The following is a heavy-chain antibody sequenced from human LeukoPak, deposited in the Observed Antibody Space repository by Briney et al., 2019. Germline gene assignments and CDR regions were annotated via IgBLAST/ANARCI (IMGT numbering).Heavy chain of an antibody. CDR2: NRNKAIRYTT. CDR3: ASVVGAPCY. V-gene: IGHV3-72*01. Sequence: GGSLRLSCAASGFTLSDHHMDWVRQAPGKGLEWVGRNRNKAIRYTTEYAASVKGRLTISRDYSKISVYLQVNSVNTVDTAVYYCASVVGAPCYWGQGTLVTVSS. J-gene: IGHJ4*02. CDR1: GFTLSDHH. D-gene: IGHD2-15*01.